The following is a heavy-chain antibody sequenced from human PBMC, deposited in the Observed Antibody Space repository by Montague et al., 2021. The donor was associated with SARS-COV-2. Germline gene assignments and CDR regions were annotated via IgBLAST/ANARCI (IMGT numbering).Heavy chain of an antibody. J-gene: IGHJ3*02. Sequence: SETLSLTCTVSGVSISSYYCAWIRQPPGKGLEWIGFIYYSGSTNYNPSLKSRVTISVDTSKNQFSLKLSSVTAADTAVYYCSKQALTRYCTSTTCFGAAFDIWGQGTMVTVSS. D-gene: IGHD2-2*01. CDR3: SKQALTRYCTSTTCFGAAFDI. CDR2: IYYSGST. CDR1: GVSISSYY. V-gene: IGHV4-59*08.